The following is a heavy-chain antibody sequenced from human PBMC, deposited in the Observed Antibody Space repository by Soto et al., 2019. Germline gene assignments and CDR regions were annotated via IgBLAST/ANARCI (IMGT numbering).Heavy chain of an antibody. CDR2: IYYGGST. CDR1: GDSISTDY. CDR3: AKNWNWGSLVH. J-gene: IGHJ4*02. V-gene: IGHV4-59*08. Sequence: SETLSLTCTVSGDSISTDYGSWIRQSPGKGLEWIGFIYYGGSTNYNPSLKSRVTISVDTPKNQFSLKLSSVTAADTAVYYCAKNWNWGSLVHWGQGTLVTAPQ. D-gene: IGHD7-27*01.